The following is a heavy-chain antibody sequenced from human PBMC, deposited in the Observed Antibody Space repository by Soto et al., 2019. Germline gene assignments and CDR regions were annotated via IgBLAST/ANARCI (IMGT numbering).Heavy chain of an antibody. J-gene: IGHJ2*01. CDR3: TTDPGYCSGGSCPRSYWYFDL. Sequence: ESGGGLVKPGGSLRLSCAAPGFTFSNAWMSWVRQAPGKGLEWVGRIKSKTDGGTTDYAAPVKGRFTISRDDSKNTLYLQMNSLKTEDTAVYYCTTDPGYCSGGSCPRSYWYFDLWGRGTLVTVSS. CDR2: IKSKTDGGTT. D-gene: IGHD2-15*01. V-gene: IGHV3-15*01. CDR1: GFTFSNAW.